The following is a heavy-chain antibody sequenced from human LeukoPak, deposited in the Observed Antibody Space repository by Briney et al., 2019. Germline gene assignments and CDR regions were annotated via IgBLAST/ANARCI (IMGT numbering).Heavy chain of an antibody. Sequence: GESLKISCQGSGYSFTSYWIGWVRQLPGKGLEWMGIIYPGDSDTRYSPSFQGQVTISADKSISTAYLQWSSLKASDTAMYYCARNMAVAGTSFDYWGQGTLVTVSS. CDR1: GYSFTSYW. D-gene: IGHD6-19*01. J-gene: IGHJ4*02. CDR3: ARNMAVAGTSFDY. V-gene: IGHV5-51*01. CDR2: IYPGDSDT.